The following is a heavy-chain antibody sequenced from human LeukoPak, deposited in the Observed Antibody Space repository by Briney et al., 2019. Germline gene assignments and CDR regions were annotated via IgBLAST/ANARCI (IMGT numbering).Heavy chain of an antibody. CDR2: ISSSGSTI. Sequence: GGSLRLSCVASGFTFSDYYMSWIRQAPGKGLEWVSYISSSGSTIYYADSVKGRFTISRDNAKNSLYLQMNSLRAEDTAVYYCARGRLTGYYRDAFDIWGQGTMVTVSS. CDR1: GFTFSDYY. D-gene: IGHD3-9*01. V-gene: IGHV3-11*01. J-gene: IGHJ3*02. CDR3: ARGRLTGYYRDAFDI.